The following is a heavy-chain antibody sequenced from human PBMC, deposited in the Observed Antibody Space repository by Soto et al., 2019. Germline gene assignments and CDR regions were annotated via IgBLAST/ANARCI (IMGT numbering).Heavy chain of an antibody. D-gene: IGHD6-13*01. CDR2: IIPILGIA. V-gene: IGHV1-69*08. CDR3: ARDLRGSSSWYYFDY. J-gene: IGHJ4*02. Sequence: QVKLVQSGAEVKKPGSSVKVSGKASGGTFSSYTISWVRQAPGQGLEWMGRIIPILGIANYAQKFQGRVTITADKSTSTAYVELSSLRSEDTAVYYCARDLRGSSSWYYFDYWGQGTLVTVSS. CDR1: GGTFSSYT.